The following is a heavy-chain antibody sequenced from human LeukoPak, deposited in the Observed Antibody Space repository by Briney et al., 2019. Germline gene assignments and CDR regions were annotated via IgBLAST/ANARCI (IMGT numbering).Heavy chain of an antibody. J-gene: IGHJ2*01. CDR1: GGSISSGDYY. Sequence: PSETLSLTCTVSGGSISSGDYYWSWIRQPPGKGLEWIGYIYYSGSTYYNPSLKSRVTISVDTSKNQFSLKLSSVTAADTAVYYCAREKKDYGDHISWYFDLWGRGTLVTVSS. CDR2: IYYSGST. CDR3: AREKKDYGDHISWYFDL. V-gene: IGHV4-30-4*01. D-gene: IGHD4-17*01.